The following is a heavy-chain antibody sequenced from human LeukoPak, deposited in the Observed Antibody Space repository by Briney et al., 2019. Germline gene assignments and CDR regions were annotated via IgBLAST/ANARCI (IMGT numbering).Heavy chain of an antibody. D-gene: IGHD2-15*01. V-gene: IGHV3-23*01. Sequence: PGGSLRLSCAASGSTFSSYAMSWVRQAPGKGLEWVSSISGSGGSTYYADSVKGRFTFSRDNSKNTLYLQMNSLRAEDTAVYYCAKDTYCSGGSCSRFYYYDMDVWGQGTTVTVSS. J-gene: IGHJ6*02. CDR2: ISGSGGST. CDR3: AKDTYCSGGSCSRFYYYDMDV. CDR1: GSTFSSYA.